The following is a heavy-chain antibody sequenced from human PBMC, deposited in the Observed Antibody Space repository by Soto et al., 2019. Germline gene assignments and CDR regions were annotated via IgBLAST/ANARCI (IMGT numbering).Heavy chain of an antibody. J-gene: IGHJ4*02. CDR1: GGTFSSYT. Sequence: QVQLVQSGAEVKKPGSSVKVSCKASGGTFSSYTISWVRQAPGQGLEWMGRIIPILGIANYAQKFQGRVTITADKSXSTADMELGSLRSKATAVYYCARSSSWFADYYCDYWGQGTLVTVSS. D-gene: IGHD6-13*01. CDR3: ARSSSWFADYYCDY. CDR2: IIPILGIA. V-gene: IGHV1-69*02.